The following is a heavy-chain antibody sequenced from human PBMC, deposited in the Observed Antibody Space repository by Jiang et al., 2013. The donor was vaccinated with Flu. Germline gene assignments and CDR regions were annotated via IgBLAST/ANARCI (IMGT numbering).Heavy chain of an antibody. CDR3: ARGLWGWPYFHGMDV. Sequence: LLKPSETLSLTCAVYGGSFSGYYGAWIRQTPGKGAWSGLGKVNSGGRTSYKPSLQSRVTISVDTSKNQFSLDLTSVTAADTAVYYCARGLWGWPYFHGMDVWGQGTPVTVSS. CDR2: VNSGGRT. D-gene: IGHD6-19*01. CDR1: GGSFSGYY. V-gene: IGHV4-34*01. J-gene: IGHJ6*02.